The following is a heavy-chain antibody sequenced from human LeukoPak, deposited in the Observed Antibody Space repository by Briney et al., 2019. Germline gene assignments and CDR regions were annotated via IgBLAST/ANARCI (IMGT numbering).Heavy chain of an antibody. Sequence: PGGSLRLSCAASGFTFSSYAMSWVRQAPGKGLEWVSAVSGSGGSTYYADSVKGRFTISRDNSKNTLYLQMNSLRAEGTAVYYCANGGLLVSWNCFDPWGQGTLVTVSS. D-gene: IGHD3-10*01. J-gene: IGHJ5*02. V-gene: IGHV3-23*01. CDR1: GFTFSSYA. CDR3: ANGGLLVSWNCFDP. CDR2: VSGSGGST.